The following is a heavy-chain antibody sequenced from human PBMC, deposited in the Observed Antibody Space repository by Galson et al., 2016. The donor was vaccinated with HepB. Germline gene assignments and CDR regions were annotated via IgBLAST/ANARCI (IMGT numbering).Heavy chain of an antibody. D-gene: IGHD5-12*01. Sequence: SLRLSCAAPGFTFSSYGMHWVRQAPGKGLEWVAVISYDGSNKYYADSVKGRFTISRDNSKNTLYLQMNSLRAEDTAVYYCAKWGGSGYDWARLYYWGQGTLVTVSS. CDR3: AKWGGSGYDWARLYY. J-gene: IGHJ4*02. V-gene: IGHV3-30*18. CDR2: ISYDGSNK. CDR1: GFTFSSYG.